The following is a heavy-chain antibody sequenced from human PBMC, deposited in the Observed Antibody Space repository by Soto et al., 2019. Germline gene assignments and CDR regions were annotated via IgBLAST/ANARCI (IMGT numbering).Heavy chain of an antibody. V-gene: IGHV5-51*07. Sequence: GESLKISCKASGYSFTSYWIGWVHQMPGKGLEWMGIIYPSDSDTRYSPSFQGQVTISADKSITTAYLQWSSLKASDTAMYYCGRSRGGFGDLSIWGQGTLVTVSS. D-gene: IGHD3-16*02. J-gene: IGHJ3*02. CDR2: IYPSDSDT. CDR1: GYSFTSYW. CDR3: GRSRGGFGDLSI.